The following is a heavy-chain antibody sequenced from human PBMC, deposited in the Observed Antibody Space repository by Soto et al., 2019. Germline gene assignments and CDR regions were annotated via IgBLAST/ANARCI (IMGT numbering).Heavy chain of an antibody. J-gene: IGHJ4*02. CDR3: ARGRYGDY. V-gene: IGHV1-18*01. CDR2: ISAHNGNT. D-gene: IGHD1-1*01. Sequence: QVHLVQSGAEVKKPGASVKVSGKASGYTFTSYGITWVRQAPGQGLEWMGWISAHNGNTDYAQKLQGRVIVTRDTPTSTAYMELRSLRSDDTAVYYCARGRYGDYWGQGALVTVSS. CDR1: GYTFTSYG.